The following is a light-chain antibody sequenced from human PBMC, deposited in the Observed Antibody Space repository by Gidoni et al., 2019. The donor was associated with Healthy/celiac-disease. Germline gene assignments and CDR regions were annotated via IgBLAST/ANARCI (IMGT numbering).Light chain of an antibody. V-gene: IGKV3-11*01. CDR3: QQRSNWPPSLT. J-gene: IGKJ4*01. CDR1: QSVSSY. CDR2: DAS. Sequence: EIVFTQSPATLSLSPGERATLSCRASQSVSSYLAWYQQKPGQAHRLLIYDASNRATGIPARFSGSGSGTDFTLTISSLEPEDFAVYYCQQRSNWPPSLTFGGGTKVEIK.